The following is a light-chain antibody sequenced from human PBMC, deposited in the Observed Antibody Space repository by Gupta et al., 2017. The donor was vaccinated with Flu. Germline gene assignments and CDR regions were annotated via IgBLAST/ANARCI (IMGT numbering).Light chain of an antibody. CDR1: QTVNRW. Sequence: PSTLYASVGDRVTISCRASQTVNRWLAWYQQKPGKAPKLLIYAASKLETGVPSRFSGSGVGTDFTFTITSMQPDDFATYYCQQDNTYLHTFGQGTKMQI. J-gene: IGKJ2*01. CDR2: AAS. CDR3: QQDNTYLHT. V-gene: IGKV1-5*01.